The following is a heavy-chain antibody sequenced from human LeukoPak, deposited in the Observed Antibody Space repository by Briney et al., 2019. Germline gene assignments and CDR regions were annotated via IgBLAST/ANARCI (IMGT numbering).Heavy chain of an antibody. CDR2: VSNDGNKK. CDR1: GFTFNNYP. D-gene: IGHD4/OR15-4a*01. CDR3: ANAPDYLGGGY. V-gene: IGHV3-30-3*01. J-gene: IGHJ4*02. Sequence: GGSLRLSCVASGFTFNNYPMYWIRQAPGKGLEWVAVVSNDGNKKYYGDSVKGRFTISRDNSKNTLYLQMNSLRAEDTAVYYCANAPDYLGGGYWGQGTLVTVSS.